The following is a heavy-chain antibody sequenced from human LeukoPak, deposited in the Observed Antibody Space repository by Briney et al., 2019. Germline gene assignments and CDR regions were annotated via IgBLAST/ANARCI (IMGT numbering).Heavy chain of an antibody. J-gene: IGHJ4*02. CDR1: GYTFTGYY. CDR3: ARVASAVYSDY. Sequence: ASVRVSCKASGYTFTGYYIHWVRQAPGQGLEWMGWINPDSGGTNYAQNFQGRVTMTRDTSISTAYMELNRLRSDDTAVYYCARVASAVYSDYWGQGTLVTVSS. V-gene: IGHV1-2*02. CDR2: INPDSGGT.